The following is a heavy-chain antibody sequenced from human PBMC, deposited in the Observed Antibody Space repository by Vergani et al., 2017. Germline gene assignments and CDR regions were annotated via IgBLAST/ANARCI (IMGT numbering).Heavy chain of an antibody. CDR3: VRGKRVYDFWSGYYPAYYYYGMDV. Sequence: QVQLQESGPGLVKPSETLSLTCTVSGGSISSYYWSWIRQPPGKGLEWIGYIYYSGSTNYNPSLKSRVTISVDTSKNQFSLKLSSVTAADTAVYYCVRGKRVYDFWSGYYPAYYYYGMDVWGQGTTVTVSS. D-gene: IGHD3-3*01. CDR2: IYYSGST. J-gene: IGHJ6*02. V-gene: IGHV4-59*01. CDR1: GGSISSYY.